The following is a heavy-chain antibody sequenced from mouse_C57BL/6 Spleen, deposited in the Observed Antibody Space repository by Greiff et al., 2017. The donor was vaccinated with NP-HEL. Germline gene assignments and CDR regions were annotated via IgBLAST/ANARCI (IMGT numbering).Heavy chain of an antibody. CDR1: GYTFTSSG. Sequence: QVQLQQSGAELARPGASVKLSCKASGYTFTSSGISWVKQRTGQGLEWIGEIYPRSGNTYYNEKFKGKATLTADNSSSTAYMELRSLTSEDSAVYFCARGYYYGSSYVAMGYWGQGTSVTVSS. CDR2: IYPRSGNT. D-gene: IGHD1-1*01. J-gene: IGHJ4*01. V-gene: IGHV1-81*01. CDR3: ARGYYYGSSYVAMGY.